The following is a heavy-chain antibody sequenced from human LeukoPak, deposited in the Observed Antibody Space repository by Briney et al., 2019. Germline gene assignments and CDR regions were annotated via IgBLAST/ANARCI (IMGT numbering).Heavy chain of an antibody. J-gene: IGHJ4*02. V-gene: IGHV3-7*01. D-gene: IGHD6-19*01. CDR1: GFTFSSYW. CDR2: IKQDGSEK. Sequence: GGSLRLSCAASGFTFSSYWMSWVRQAPGKGLEWVANIKQDGSEKYYVDSVKGRFTISRDNAKNSLYLQMSSLRAEDTAVYYCARDWGIAVAGRGEKDYWGQGTLVTVSS. CDR3: ARDWGIAVAGRGEKDY.